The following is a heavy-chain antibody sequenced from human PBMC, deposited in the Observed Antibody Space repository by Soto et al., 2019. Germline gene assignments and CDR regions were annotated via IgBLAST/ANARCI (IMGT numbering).Heavy chain of an antibody. D-gene: IGHD2-2*01. CDR2: MNPNSGNT. Sequence: QVQLVQSGAEVKKPGASVKVSCKASGYTFTSYDINWVRQATGQGLEWMGWMNPNSGNTGYAQKLQGRVTMTTDTSTSTAYMELRSLRSDDTAVYYCARGGVVGEGNWFDPWGQGTLVTVSS. J-gene: IGHJ5*02. CDR3: ARGGVVGEGNWFDP. V-gene: IGHV1-8*01. CDR1: GYTFTSYD.